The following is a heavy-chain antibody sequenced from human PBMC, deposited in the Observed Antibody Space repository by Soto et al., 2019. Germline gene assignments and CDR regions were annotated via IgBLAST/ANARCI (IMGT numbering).Heavy chain of an antibody. V-gene: IGHV3-33*08. Sequence: PGGSLRLSCAASGFTFSSYGMHWVRQAPGKGLEWVAVIWYDGSNKYYADSVKGRFTISRDNSKNTLYLQMNSLRAEDTAVYYCARGDIVLVPAATYYYYGMDVWGQGTTVTVSS. D-gene: IGHD2-2*01. J-gene: IGHJ6*02. CDR2: IWYDGSNK. CDR1: GFTFSSYG. CDR3: ARGDIVLVPAATYYYYGMDV.